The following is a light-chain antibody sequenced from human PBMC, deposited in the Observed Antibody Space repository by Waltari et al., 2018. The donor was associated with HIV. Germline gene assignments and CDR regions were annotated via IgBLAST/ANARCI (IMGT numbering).Light chain of an antibody. CDR1: SSNIGAGYD. CDR2: GNS. Sequence: QSVLTQPPSVSGAPGQRVTISCTGSSSNIGAGYDVHWYQPIPGTAPKLLIYGNSVRPSGVPDRFSGSKSGTSASLAITGLQAEDEADYYCQSYDSSLSVWVFGGGTKLTVL. V-gene: IGLV1-40*01. J-gene: IGLJ3*02. CDR3: QSYDSSLSVWV.